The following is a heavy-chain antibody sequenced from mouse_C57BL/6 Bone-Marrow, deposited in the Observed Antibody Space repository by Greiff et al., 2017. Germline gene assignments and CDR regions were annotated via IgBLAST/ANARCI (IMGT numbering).Heavy chain of an antibody. CDR2: IYPGDGAT. CDR1: GYAFSSSW. CDR3: ARGWAPCPYYAIDL. Sequence: QVQLKQSGPELVKPGASVKISCKASGYAFSSSWMHWVKQRPGKGLEWIGRIYPGDGATNYNGKFKGKATLTADKSSSTAYMQLSRLTSEDSAVYFCARGWAPCPYYAIDLWGQGTSVTVSS. D-gene: IGHD1-1*02. J-gene: IGHJ4*01. V-gene: IGHV1-82*01.